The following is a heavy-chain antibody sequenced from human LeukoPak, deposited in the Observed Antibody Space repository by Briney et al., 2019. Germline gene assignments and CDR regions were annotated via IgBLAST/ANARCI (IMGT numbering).Heavy chain of an antibody. CDR3: ARSTAGSGHDHRLPHDYGDYAENYYYYYYMDV. D-gene: IGHD4-17*01. CDR1: GGSISSSSYY. Sequence: SETLSLTCTVSGGSISSSSYYWGWIRQPPGKGLEWIGSIYYSGSTYYNPSLKSRVTISVDTSKNQFSLKLSSVTAADTAVYYCARSTAGSGHDHRLPHDYGDYAENYYYYYYMDVWGKGTTVTVSS. J-gene: IGHJ6*03. V-gene: IGHV4-39*07. CDR2: IYYSGST.